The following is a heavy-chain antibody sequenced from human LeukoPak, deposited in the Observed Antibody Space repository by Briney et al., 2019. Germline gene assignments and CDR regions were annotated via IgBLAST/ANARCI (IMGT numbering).Heavy chain of an antibody. CDR1: GGSISSYY. CDR2: IYYSGST. Sequence: SETLSLTCTVSGGSISSYYWSWIRQPPGKGLEWIGYIYYSGSTNYNPSLKSRVTISVDTSKNQFSLKLSSVTAADTAVYSCASLSSGWYGGVDWGQGTLVTVSS. V-gene: IGHV4-59*01. CDR3: ASLSSGWYGGVD. D-gene: IGHD6-19*01. J-gene: IGHJ4*02.